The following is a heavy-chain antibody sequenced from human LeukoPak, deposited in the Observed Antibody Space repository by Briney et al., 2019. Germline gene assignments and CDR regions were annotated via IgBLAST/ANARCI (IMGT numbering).Heavy chain of an antibody. J-gene: IGHJ6*03. CDR2: IKQDGSEK. CDR1: GFTFSSYW. V-gene: IGHV3-7*01. D-gene: IGHD3-9*01. Sequence: GGSLRLSCAASGFTFSSYWMSWVRQAPGKGLEWVANIKQDGSEKYYVDSVKGRFTISRDNAKNSLYLQMNSLRAEDTAVYYCARAPLRYFDWSPIYYMDVWGKGTTVTVSS. CDR3: ARAPLRYFDWSPIYYMDV.